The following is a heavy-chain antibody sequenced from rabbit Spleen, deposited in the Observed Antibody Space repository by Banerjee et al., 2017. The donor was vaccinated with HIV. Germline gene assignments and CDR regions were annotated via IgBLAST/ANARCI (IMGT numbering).Heavy chain of an antibody. Sequence: QSLEESGGGLVKPEGSLTLTCTASGFDFNSNAMCWVRQAPGKGLEWIASIYNHDGSTYYASWAKGRFTISKTSSTTVTLQMTSLTAADTATYFCARDLVAVIGWNFSLWGQGTLVTV. CDR2: IYNHDGST. CDR1: GFDFNSNA. J-gene: IGHJ3*01. D-gene: IGHD1-1*01. V-gene: IGHV1S40*01. CDR3: ARDLVAVIGWNFSL.